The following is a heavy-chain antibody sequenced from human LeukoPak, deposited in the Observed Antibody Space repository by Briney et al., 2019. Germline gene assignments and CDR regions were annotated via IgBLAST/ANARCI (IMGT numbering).Heavy chain of an antibody. CDR1: GGSISSSSYY. CDR2: IYYSGST. Sequence: SETLSLTCTVSGGSISSSSYYWGWIRQPPGKGLEWIGSIYYSGSTYYNPSLKSRVTISVDTSKNQFSLKLSSVTAADTAVYYCARDPYGSLYFDYWGQGTLVTVSS. D-gene: IGHD4-17*01. J-gene: IGHJ4*02. V-gene: IGHV4-39*07. CDR3: ARDPYGSLYFDY.